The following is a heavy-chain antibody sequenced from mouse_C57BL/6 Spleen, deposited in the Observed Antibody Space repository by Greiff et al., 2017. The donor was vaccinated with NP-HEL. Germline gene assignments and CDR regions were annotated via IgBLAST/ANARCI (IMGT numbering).Heavy chain of an antibody. CDR3: ARGDYYGSHFDY. J-gene: IGHJ2*01. Sequence: QVQLQQSGAELARPGASVKLSCKASGYTFTSYGIRWVKQRTGRGLEWIGEIYPKSGNTYYNEKFKGKATLTADKSSSTAYMELRRLTSEDSAVYLCARGDYYGSHFDYWGQGTTLTVSS. V-gene: IGHV1-81*01. D-gene: IGHD1-1*01. CDR2: IYPKSGNT. CDR1: GYTFTSYG.